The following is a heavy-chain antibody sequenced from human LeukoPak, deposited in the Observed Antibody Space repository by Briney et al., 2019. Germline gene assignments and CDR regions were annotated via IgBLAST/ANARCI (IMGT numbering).Heavy chain of an antibody. CDR3: ARKGGFGPYSHYVY. V-gene: IGHV4-34*01. CDR2: INHSGST. D-gene: IGHD4-11*01. J-gene: IGHJ4*02. CDR1: GGSFSGYY. Sequence: SETLSLTCAVYGGSFSGYYWSWIRQPPGKGLEWIGEINHSGSTNYNPSLKSRATISVDTSKNQFSLKMSSVTASDTAVYYCARKGGFGPYSHYVYWGPGTLVTVS.